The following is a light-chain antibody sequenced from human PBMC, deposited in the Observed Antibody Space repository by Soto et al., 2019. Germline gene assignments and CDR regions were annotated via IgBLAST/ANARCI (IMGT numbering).Light chain of an antibody. CDR2: VAS. J-gene: IGKJ2*01. V-gene: IGKV3-20*01. CDR3: RQEGSSPSNT. Sequence: EIALTQSPGTLSLSPGERATLSCRASQRVSSSSYLAWYQQKPGQAPRLLIYVASSRATGITDRFSGSGFATDFALTISRLEPEDFAVYYCRQEGSSPSNTFGQGTKLEIK. CDR1: QRVSSSSY.